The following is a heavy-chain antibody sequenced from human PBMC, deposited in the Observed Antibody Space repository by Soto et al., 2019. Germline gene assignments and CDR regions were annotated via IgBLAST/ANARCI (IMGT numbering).Heavy chain of an antibody. CDR3: AKDQGSSWYEIDY. CDR2: IRGSGGST. J-gene: IGHJ4*02. Sequence: EVQLLESGGGLVQPGGSLRLSCAASGFTFSNYAVTWVRQAPGKGLAWVSTIRGSGGSTYYADSVKGRFTISRDNSKNTLYLQMNSLRAEDTAVYYCAKDQGSSWYEIDYWGQGTLVTVSS. D-gene: IGHD6-13*01. CDR1: GFTFSNYA. V-gene: IGHV3-23*01.